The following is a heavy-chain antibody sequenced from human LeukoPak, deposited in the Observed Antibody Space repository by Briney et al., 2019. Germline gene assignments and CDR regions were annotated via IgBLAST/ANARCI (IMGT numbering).Heavy chain of an antibody. Sequence: GGSLRLSCAASGFTFSDYYMSWIRQAPGKGLEWVSYISSSGSTIYYADSVKGRFTISRDNAKSSLYLQMNSLRAEDTAVYYCARDATYYYDSSGYYCLDYWGQGTLVTVSS. D-gene: IGHD3-22*01. J-gene: IGHJ4*02. CDR2: ISSSGSTI. CDR3: ARDATYYYDSSGYYCLDY. CDR1: GFTFSDYY. V-gene: IGHV3-11*01.